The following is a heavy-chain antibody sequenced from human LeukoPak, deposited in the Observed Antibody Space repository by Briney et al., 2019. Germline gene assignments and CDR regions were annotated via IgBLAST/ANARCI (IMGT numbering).Heavy chain of an antibody. D-gene: IGHD3-10*01. J-gene: IGHJ5*02. CDR2: INPNSGGT. Sequence: ASVKVSCKASGYTFTGYYMRWVRQAPGQGLEWMGWINPNSGGTNYAQKFQGRVTMTRDTSISTAYMELSRLRSDDTAVYYCARVTMVRGVIYRRFDPWGQGTLVTVSS. CDR1: GYTFTGYY. CDR3: ARVTMVRGVIYRRFDP. V-gene: IGHV1-2*02.